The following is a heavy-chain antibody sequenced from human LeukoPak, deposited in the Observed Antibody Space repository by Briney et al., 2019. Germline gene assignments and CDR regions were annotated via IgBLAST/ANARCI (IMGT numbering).Heavy chain of an antibody. CDR3: ARDPRYSSSWVFDY. Sequence: PSETLSLTCTVSGGSISSYYWSWIRQPPGKGLEWIGYIYYSGSTNYNPSLKSRVTISVDTSKNQFSLKLSSVTAADTAVYYCARDPRYSSSWVFDYWGQGTLVIVSS. V-gene: IGHV4-59*01. CDR1: GGSISSYY. J-gene: IGHJ4*02. D-gene: IGHD6-13*01. CDR2: IYYSGST.